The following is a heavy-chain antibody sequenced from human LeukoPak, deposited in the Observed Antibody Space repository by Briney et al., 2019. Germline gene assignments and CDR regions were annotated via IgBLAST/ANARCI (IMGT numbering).Heavy chain of an antibody. V-gene: IGHV1-24*01. D-gene: IGHD5-12*01. Sequence: ASVKVSCKVSGYTLTELSMHWVRQAPGKGREWMGGFDPEDGETIYAQKFQGRVTMTEDTSTDTAYMELSSLRSEDTAVYYCATAARLVFYYYGMDVWGQGTTVTVSS. CDR2: FDPEDGET. CDR3: ATAARLVFYYYGMDV. CDR1: GYTLTELS. J-gene: IGHJ6*02.